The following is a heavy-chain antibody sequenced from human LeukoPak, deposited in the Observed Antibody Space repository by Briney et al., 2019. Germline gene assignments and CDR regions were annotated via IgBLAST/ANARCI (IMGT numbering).Heavy chain of an antibody. V-gene: IGHV3-21*01. Sequence: PGGSLRLSCAASGFTFSSYSMNWVRQAPGKGLEWVSSISSSSSYIYYADSVKGRLTISRDNAKNSLYLQMNSLRAEDTAVYYCARAIGYCSGANCGDLDYWGQGTLVTVSS. CDR2: ISSSSSYI. D-gene: IGHD2-15*01. CDR1: GFTFSSYS. CDR3: ARAIGYCSGANCGDLDY. J-gene: IGHJ4*02.